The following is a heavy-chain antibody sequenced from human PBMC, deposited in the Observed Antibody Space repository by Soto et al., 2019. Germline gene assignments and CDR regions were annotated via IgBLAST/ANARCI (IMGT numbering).Heavy chain of an antibody. J-gene: IGHJ6*02. D-gene: IGHD3-22*01. CDR1: GGSFSGYY. V-gene: IGHV4-34*01. CDR2: INHSGST. Sequence: SETLSLTCAVYGGSFSGYYWSWVRQPPGKGLEWIGEINHSGSTNYNPSLKSRVTISVDTSKNQFSLKLSSVTAADTAVYYCARYDKEPYYYYGMDVWGQGTTVTVS. CDR3: ARYDKEPYYYYGMDV.